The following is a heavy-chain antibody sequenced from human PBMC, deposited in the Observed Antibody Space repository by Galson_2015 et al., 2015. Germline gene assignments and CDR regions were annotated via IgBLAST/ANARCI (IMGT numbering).Heavy chain of an antibody. CDR3: ARDITSYYYGMDV. V-gene: IGHV3-11*01. Sequence: SLRLSCAASGFTFSDYYMSWIRQAPGKGLEWVSYISSSGSTIYYADSVKGRFTISRDNAKNSLYLQMNSLRAEDTAVYYCARDITSYYYGMDVWGQGTTVTVSS. CDR2: ISSSGSTI. CDR1: GFTFSDYY. D-gene: IGHD1-20*01. J-gene: IGHJ6*02.